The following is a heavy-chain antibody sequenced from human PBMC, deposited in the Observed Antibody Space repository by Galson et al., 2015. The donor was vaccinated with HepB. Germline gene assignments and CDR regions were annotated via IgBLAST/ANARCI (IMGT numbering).Heavy chain of an antibody. Sequence: TLSLTCIVSGASFSSSNYYWGWVRQPPGKGLEWIGTIHSSGSPYYNPSLSSRSTISVDTSKSQFSLKLSSVTAADTAVYYCARHHTTGWYYFDNWGQGTLV. CDR2: IHSSGSP. CDR1: GASFSSSNYY. V-gene: IGHV4-39*01. D-gene: IGHD1-1*01. J-gene: IGHJ4*02. CDR3: ARHHTTGWYYFDN.